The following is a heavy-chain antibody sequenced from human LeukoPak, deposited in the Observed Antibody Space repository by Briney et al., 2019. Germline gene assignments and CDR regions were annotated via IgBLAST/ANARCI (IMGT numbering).Heavy chain of an antibody. CDR2: ISGSGGST. J-gene: IGHJ4*02. Sequence: GGSLRLSCAASGFTFSSYAMSWVRQAPGKGLEWVSAISGSGGSTYYADSVKGRFTISRDNSKNTLYLQMNSLRAEDTAVYYCARDEGYCSGGSCYQPEYYFDYWGQGTLVTVSS. D-gene: IGHD2-15*01. CDR1: GFTFSSYA. V-gene: IGHV3-23*01. CDR3: ARDEGYCSGGSCYQPEYYFDY.